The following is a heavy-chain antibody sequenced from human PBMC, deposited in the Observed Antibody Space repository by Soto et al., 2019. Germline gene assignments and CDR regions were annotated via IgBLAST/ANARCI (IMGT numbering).Heavy chain of an antibody. CDR3: ARGSCSGGSCPNWFDP. CDR1: GGSISSGGYY. V-gene: IGHV4-31*03. CDR2: IYYSGST. Sequence: QVQLQESGPGLVKPSQTLSLTCTVSGGSISSGGYYWSWIRQHPGKGLEWIGYIYYSGSTYYNPSLKSRVTISVDTSKNQFSLKLSSVTAADTAVYYCARGSCSGGSCPNWFDPWGQGTLDTVSS. D-gene: IGHD2-15*01. J-gene: IGHJ5*02.